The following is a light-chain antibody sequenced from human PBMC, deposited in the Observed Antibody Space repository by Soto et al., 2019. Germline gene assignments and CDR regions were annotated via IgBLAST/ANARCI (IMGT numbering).Light chain of an antibody. J-gene: IGLJ1*01. Sequence: QSALTQPASVSGSPGQSITISCTGTSSDVGGYNYVSWYQQHPGKAPKLMIYDVSNRPSGVFNRFSGSKSGNTASLTISGLQAEDEADYYCSSYTSSSTLVFGTWTKLTVL. CDR3: SSYTSSSTLV. CDR1: SSDVGGYNY. CDR2: DVS. V-gene: IGLV2-14*01.